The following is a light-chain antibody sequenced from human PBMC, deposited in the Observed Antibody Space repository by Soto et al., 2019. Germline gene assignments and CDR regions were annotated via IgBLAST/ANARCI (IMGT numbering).Light chain of an antibody. CDR2: AAS. Sequence: DIQLTQSPSSLSASVGDRFTITCRASDGISSYLAWYQQKPVKAPKLLIYAASSLQSGVPSRFSGSGSETEFTLSISSLQPEDFATYFCQQIYSAPLTFGGGTKVDIK. CDR3: QQIYSAPLT. V-gene: IGKV1-39*01. CDR1: DGISSY. J-gene: IGKJ4*01.